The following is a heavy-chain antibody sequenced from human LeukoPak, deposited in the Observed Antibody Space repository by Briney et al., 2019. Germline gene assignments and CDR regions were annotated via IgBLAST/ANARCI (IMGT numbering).Heavy chain of an antibody. J-gene: IGHJ4*02. CDR1: GGSISSYY. CDR3: ARGGIAARVYYFDY. CDR2: IYTSGST. D-gene: IGHD6-6*01. Sequence: MTSETLSLTCTVSGGSISSYYWSWIRQPAGKGLEWIGRIYTSGSTNYNPSLKSRVTISVDTSKNQFSLKLSSVTAADTAVYYCARGGIAARVYYFDYWGQGTLVTVSS. V-gene: IGHV4-4*07.